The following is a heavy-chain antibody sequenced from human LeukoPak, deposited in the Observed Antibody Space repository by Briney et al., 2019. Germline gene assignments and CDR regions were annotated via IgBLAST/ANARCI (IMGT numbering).Heavy chain of an antibody. CDR3: ARDRNSNRGGYYYYMDV. Sequence: ASVKVSCKASGGTFSSYAISWVRQAPGQGLEWMGGIIPIFGTANYAQKFQGRVTITADESTSTAYMELSSLRSEDTAVYYCARDRNSNRGGYYYYMDVWGKGTTVTVSS. V-gene: IGHV1-69*13. CDR2: IIPIFGTA. CDR1: GGTFSSYA. D-gene: IGHD4-11*01. J-gene: IGHJ6*03.